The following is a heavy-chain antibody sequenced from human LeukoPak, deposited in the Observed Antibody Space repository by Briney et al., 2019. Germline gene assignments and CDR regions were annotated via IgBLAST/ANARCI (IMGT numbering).Heavy chain of an antibody. J-gene: IGHJ4*02. V-gene: IGHV3-30*04. CDR2: ISYDGNNK. CDR1: TFDFSDYA. CDR3: AKDYGSGPQNG. Sequence: GGSLRLSCAASTFDFSDYAMHWVRQAPGKGLEWVALISYDGNNKYYADSVKGRFTISRDNSKNTLYLQMNSLRAEDTAVYYCAKDYGSGPQNGWGQGTLVTVSS. D-gene: IGHD3-10*01.